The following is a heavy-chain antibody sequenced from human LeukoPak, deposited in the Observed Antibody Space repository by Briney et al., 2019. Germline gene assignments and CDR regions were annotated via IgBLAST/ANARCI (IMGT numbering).Heavy chain of an antibody. CDR1: GGSLSSHY. CDR2: MYDSGST. CDR3: ARGVFCSSTSCYGGGERYFQY. D-gene: IGHD2-2*01. V-gene: IGHV4-59*11. J-gene: IGHJ1*01. Sequence: LETLSLTCTVSGGSLSSHYCSWIRQPLGKGMEWVGYMYDSGSTNYNPSLKSRVTISVDTSKNQFSLKLSSVTAADTAVYYCARGVFCSSTSCYGGGERYFQYWGQGTLVTVFS.